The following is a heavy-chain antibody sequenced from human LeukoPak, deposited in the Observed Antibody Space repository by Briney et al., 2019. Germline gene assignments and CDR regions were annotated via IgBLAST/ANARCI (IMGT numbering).Heavy chain of an antibody. D-gene: IGHD3-3*01. J-gene: IGHJ4*02. V-gene: IGHV4-34*01. CDR3: ARGPLYYDFWSGYWYY. CDR1: GGSFSGYY. CDR2: INHSGST. Sequence: SETLSLTCAVYGGSFSGYYWSWIRQPPGKGLEWIGEINHSGSTNYNPSLKSRVTISVDTSKNQFSLKLSSVTAADTAVYYCARGPLYYDFWSGYWYYWGQGTLVTVSS.